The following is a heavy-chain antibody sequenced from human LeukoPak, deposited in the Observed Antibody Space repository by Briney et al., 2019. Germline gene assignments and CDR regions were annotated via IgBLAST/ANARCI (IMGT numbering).Heavy chain of an antibody. D-gene: IGHD3-10*01. CDR1: GFTFSSYA. Sequence: GGSLRLSCAASGFTFSSYAMSWVRQAPGKGLEWVSAISGSGGSTYYADSVKGRFTISRDNSMNTLYLQINSLKAEATAVYYCAKNYPVMLWFGELPDPTDYWGQGTLVTVSS. V-gene: IGHV3-23*01. CDR2: ISGSGGST. J-gene: IGHJ4*02. CDR3: AKNYPVMLWFGELPDPTDY.